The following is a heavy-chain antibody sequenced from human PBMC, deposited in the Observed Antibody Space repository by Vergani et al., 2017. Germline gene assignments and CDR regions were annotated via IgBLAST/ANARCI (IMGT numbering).Heavy chain of an antibody. CDR1: GFTFSSYG. Sequence: QVQLVESGGGVVQPGRSLRLSCAASGFTFSSYGMHWVRQAPGKGLEWVAVIWYDGSNKYYADSVKGRFTISRDNSKNTLYLQMNSLRAADTAVYYCARDVYSSGWYSPYYYYYGMDVWGQGTTVTVSS. CDR2: IWYDGSNK. D-gene: IGHD6-19*01. J-gene: IGHJ6*02. V-gene: IGHV3-33*01. CDR3: ARDVYSSGWYSPYYYYYGMDV.